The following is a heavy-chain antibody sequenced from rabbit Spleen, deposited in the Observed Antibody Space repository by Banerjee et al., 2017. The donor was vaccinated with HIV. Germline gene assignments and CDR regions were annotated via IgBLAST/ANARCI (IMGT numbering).Heavy chain of an antibody. J-gene: IGHJ4*01. D-gene: IGHD8-1*01. CDR2: IDPVFGIT. CDR1: GFTLSSYY. Sequence: QLEESAGGLVQPGGSLKLSYKASGFTLSSYYMNWVRQAPGKGLEWIGYIDPVFGITYYANWVNGRFSISRENAQNTVLLQMTSLTAADTATYFCARDGAGGSYFALWGPGTLVTVS. CDR3: ARDGAGGSYFAL. V-gene: IGHV1S7*01.